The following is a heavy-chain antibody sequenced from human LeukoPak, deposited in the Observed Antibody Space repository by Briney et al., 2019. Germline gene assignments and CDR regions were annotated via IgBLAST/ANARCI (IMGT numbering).Heavy chain of an antibody. CDR3: ARARRSLDY. CDR2: INHSGST. J-gene: IGHJ4*02. D-gene: IGHD3-10*01. Sequence: SETLSLTCTVSGGSISGGIYSWSWIRQPAGKGLERIGEINHSGSTNYNPSLKSRVTISVDTSKSQFSLKLSSVTAADTAVYYCARARRSLDYWGQGTLVTVSS. V-gene: IGHV4-61*10. CDR1: GGSISGGIYS.